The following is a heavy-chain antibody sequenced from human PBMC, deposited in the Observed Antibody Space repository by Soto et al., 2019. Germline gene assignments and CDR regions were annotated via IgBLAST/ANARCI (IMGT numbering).Heavy chain of an antibody. CDR1: GYTFSSYG. CDR3: ARDSSGWSPFDY. J-gene: IGHJ4*02. Sequence: QVQLVQSGAEVKKPGASVKVSCKASGYTFSSYGISWVRQAPGQGLEWMGWIGAHTANTKLAQKFQGRVTMTTDTTASTAYMELRSLRYGDTAVYYCARDSSGWSPFDYWGQGTLVTVSS. D-gene: IGHD6-19*01. CDR2: IGAHTANT. V-gene: IGHV1-18*01.